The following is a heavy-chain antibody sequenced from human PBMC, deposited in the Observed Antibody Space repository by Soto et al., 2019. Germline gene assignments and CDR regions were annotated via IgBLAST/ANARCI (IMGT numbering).Heavy chain of an antibody. CDR2: IYHSGST. Sequence: SETLSLTCAVSSGSISSSNWWSWVRQPPGKGLEWIGEIYHSGSTNYNPSLKSRVTISVDKSKNQFSLKLSSVTAADTAVYYCARGYCSSTSCPKSNWFDPWGQGTLVTVSS. V-gene: IGHV4-4*02. D-gene: IGHD2-2*01. J-gene: IGHJ5*02. CDR3: ARGYCSSTSCPKSNWFDP. CDR1: SGSISSSNW.